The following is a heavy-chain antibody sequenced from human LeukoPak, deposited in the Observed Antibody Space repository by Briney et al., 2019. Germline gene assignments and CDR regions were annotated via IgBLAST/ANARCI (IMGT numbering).Heavy chain of an antibody. Sequence: PGGSLRLSCAASGFTFSSYGMHWVRQAPGKGLEWVAVISYDGSNKYYADSVKGRFTISRDNSKNTLYLQMNGLRAEDTAVYYCAKDYRRFGDLYGMDVWGQGTTVTVSS. CDR1: GFTFSSYG. J-gene: IGHJ6*02. D-gene: IGHD3-10*01. V-gene: IGHV3-30*18. CDR3: AKDYRRFGDLYGMDV. CDR2: ISYDGSNK.